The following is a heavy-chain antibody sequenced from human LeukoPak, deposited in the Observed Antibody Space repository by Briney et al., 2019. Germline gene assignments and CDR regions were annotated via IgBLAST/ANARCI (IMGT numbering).Heavy chain of an antibody. Sequence: GGSLRLSCAISGFTLRDYSMTWIRQAPGKGLECVSYMASSGRTIYSADSVMGRVTVSRDNTKNSLYLQMTSLSAEDTAVYYCARSGYGEYDFWGQGTLVTVSS. D-gene: IGHD5-12*01. J-gene: IGHJ4*02. CDR1: GFTLRDYS. CDR2: MASSGRTI. V-gene: IGHV3-11*01. CDR3: ARSGYGEYDF.